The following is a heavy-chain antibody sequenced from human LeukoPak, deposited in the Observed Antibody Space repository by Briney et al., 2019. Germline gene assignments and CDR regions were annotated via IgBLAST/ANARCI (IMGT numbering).Heavy chain of an antibody. V-gene: IGHV4-59*01. J-gene: IGHJ5*02. CDR2: IYYSGKT. CDR1: AGSIRTYY. CDR3: ARSLGYCSGGSCYSGNYPGYWFDP. Sequence: SQTLSLTCILSAGSIRTYYRSWIRQPPGKGLECIVYIYYSGKTNSNPSLQSRVTISVDTSKNQFSLKLSSVTAADTAVYYCARSLGYCSGGSCYSGNYPGYWFDPWGQGTLVTVS. D-gene: IGHD2-15*01.